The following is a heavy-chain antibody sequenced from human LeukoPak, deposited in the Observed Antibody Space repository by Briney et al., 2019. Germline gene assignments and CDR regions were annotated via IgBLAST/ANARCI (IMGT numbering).Heavy chain of an antibody. Sequence: PSETLSLTCTVSGGSISSGSYYWSWIRQPAGKGLEWIGYIYQSGSTHYNPSLKSRVTISVDRSKRQFSLRLSSVTAADTAVYYCARGDPSGTYERGSWYFDLWGRGTLVTVSS. V-gene: IGHV4-30-2*01. D-gene: IGHD1-26*01. CDR2: IYQSGST. CDR3: ARGDPSGTYERGSWYFDL. J-gene: IGHJ2*01. CDR1: GGSISSGSYY.